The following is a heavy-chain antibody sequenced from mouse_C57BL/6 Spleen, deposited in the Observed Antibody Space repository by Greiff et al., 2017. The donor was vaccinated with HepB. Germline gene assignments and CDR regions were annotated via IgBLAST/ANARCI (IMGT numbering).Heavy chain of an antibody. CDR2: IYPGDGDT. CDR1: GYAFSSSW. Sequence: VKLMESGPELVKPGASVKISCKASGYAFSSSWMNWVKQRPGKGLEWIGRIYPGDGDTNYNGKFKGKATLTADKSSSTAYMQLSSLTSEDSAVYFCARYGSSPYFDYWGQGTTLTVSS. V-gene: IGHV1-82*01. D-gene: IGHD1-1*01. J-gene: IGHJ2*01. CDR3: ARYGSSPYFDY.